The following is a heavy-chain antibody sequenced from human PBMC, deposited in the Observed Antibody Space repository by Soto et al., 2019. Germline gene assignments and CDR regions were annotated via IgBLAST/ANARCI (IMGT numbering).Heavy chain of an antibody. CDR3: ARDSYYDSSGSRLDY. CDR2: IWYDGSNK. V-gene: IGHV3-33*01. J-gene: IGHJ4*02. Sequence: ESGGGVVQPGRSLRLSCAASGFTFSSYGMHWVRQAPGKGLEWVAVIWYDGSNKYYADSVKGRFTISRDNSKNTLYLQMNSLRAEDTAVYYCARDSYYDSSGSRLDYWGQGTLVTVSS. CDR1: GFTFSSYG. D-gene: IGHD3-22*01.